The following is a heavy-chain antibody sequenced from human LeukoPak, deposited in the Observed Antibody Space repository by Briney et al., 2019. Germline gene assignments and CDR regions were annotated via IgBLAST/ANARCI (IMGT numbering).Heavy chain of an antibody. Sequence: GASLRLSCAASEFSFSSYAMSWVRQAPGKGLEWVSSVSGGSTYYADSVKGRFTISRDNSRNTLYLQMNSLRAEDTAIYYYARTRGTAVTQAGFYFDYWGQGTLVTVSS. CDR2: VSGGST. V-gene: IGHV3-23*01. D-gene: IGHD4-17*01. J-gene: IGHJ4*02. CDR3: ARTRGTAVTQAGFYFDY. CDR1: EFSFSSYA.